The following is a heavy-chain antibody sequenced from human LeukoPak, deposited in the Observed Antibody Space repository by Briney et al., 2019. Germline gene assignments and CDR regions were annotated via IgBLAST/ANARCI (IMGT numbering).Heavy chain of an antibody. Sequence: SETLSLNCTVSGGSISGSYCSWIRQPPGKGLEWIAYMYNSGSTNYNPSLKSRVTISIDTSKNQFSLKLSSLTAADTAIYYCARGIESYGDYGYWGQGILVTVSS. CDR3: ARGIESYGDYGY. CDR2: MYNSGST. D-gene: IGHD4-17*01. J-gene: IGHJ4*02. V-gene: IGHV4-59*01. CDR1: GGSISGSY.